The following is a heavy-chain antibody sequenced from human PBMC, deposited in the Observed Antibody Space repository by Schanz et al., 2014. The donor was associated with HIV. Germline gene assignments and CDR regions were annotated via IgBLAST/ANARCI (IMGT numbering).Heavy chain of an antibody. CDR2: ISISGETT. Sequence: VQLLESGGGLVQPGGSLRLSCAASGFTFSRYAMTWVRQAPGKGLEWVSGISISGETTYYADSVKGRFTISRDNSKNTLYLQMNSLRVEDTAVYYCANEEVPNDYWGQGTLVTVSS. CDR1: GFTFSRYA. V-gene: IGHV3-23*01. J-gene: IGHJ4*02. CDR3: ANEEVPNDY.